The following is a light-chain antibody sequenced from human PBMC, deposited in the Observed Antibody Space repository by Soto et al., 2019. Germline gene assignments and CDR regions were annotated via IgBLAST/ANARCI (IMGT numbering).Light chain of an antibody. J-gene: IGKJ2*01. CDR2: DAS. Sequence: DIQMTQSPPTLSASVGDRVTITCRASQSISGWLAWYQQKPGRAPKLLIYDASSLQSGVPSRFSGSGSGTEFTLTIISLQADDFAVYYCQHYNNYPWAFGPGTKLES. CDR1: QSISGW. CDR3: QHYNNYPWA. V-gene: IGKV1-5*01.